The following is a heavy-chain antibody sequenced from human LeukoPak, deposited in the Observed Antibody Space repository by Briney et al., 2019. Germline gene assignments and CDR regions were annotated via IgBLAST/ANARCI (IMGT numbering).Heavy chain of an antibody. V-gene: IGHV4-31*03. CDR2: IYHSGSP. Sequence: SETLSLTCTVSGDSLGSGDYYWNWIRQHPEKGLEWIGYIYHSGSPYYNPSLKSRTSTSIDTSKNQVSLKLASVTVADTAVYFCARDLGTTDSRRHWYFDLWGLGTLVTVSS. CDR1: GDSLGSGDYY. J-gene: IGHJ2*01. CDR3: ARDLGTTDSRRHWYFDL. D-gene: IGHD4-11*01.